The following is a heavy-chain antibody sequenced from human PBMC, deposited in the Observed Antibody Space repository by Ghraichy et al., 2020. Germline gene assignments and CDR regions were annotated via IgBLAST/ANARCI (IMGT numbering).Heavy chain of an antibody. Sequence: ASVKVSCKASGYTFTSYGISWVRQAPGQGLEWMGWISAYNGNTNYAQKLQGRVTMTTDTSTSTAYMELRSLRSDDTAVYYCARAPGDNWNYFNWFDPWGQGTLVTVSS. CDR3: ARAPGDNWNYFNWFDP. CDR1: GYTFTSYG. J-gene: IGHJ5*02. CDR2: ISAYNGNT. V-gene: IGHV1-18*01. D-gene: IGHD1-7*01.